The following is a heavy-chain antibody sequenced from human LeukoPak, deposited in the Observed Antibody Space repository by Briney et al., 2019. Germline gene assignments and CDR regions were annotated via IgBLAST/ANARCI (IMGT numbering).Heavy chain of an antibody. Sequence: SETLSLTCTVSGGSISGSSYHWGWIRQPPGKGLEWIGSINYRGHTYYNPSLESRVTISVDTSKNQFSLTVSSVTAADTALYYCAPTYSYTGGGYEYWGQGTLVNVFS. CDR1: GGSISGSSYH. CDR3: APTYSYTGGGYEY. D-gene: IGHD5-18*01. CDR2: INYRGHT. J-gene: IGHJ4*02. V-gene: IGHV4-39*01.